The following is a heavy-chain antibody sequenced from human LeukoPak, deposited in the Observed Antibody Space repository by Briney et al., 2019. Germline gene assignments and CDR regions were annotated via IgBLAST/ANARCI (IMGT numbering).Heavy chain of an antibody. CDR1: GFTFSNAW. D-gene: IGHD6-13*01. J-gene: IGHJ4*02. CDR2: VKSKTDGGTI. Sequence: GGSLRLSRAASGFTFSNAWMSWVRQAPGKGLEWVGRVKSKTDGGTIDYAAPVKGRFTISRDDSKNTLYLQMSSLKTEDAAVYYCTTYPYSRRDFCYWGQGTLVTASS. V-gene: IGHV3-15*01. CDR3: TTYPYSRRDFCY.